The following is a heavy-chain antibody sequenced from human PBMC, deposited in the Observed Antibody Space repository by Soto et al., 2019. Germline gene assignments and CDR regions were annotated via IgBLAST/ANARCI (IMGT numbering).Heavy chain of an antibody. V-gene: IGHV4-59*01. CDR1: GGSISSYY. CDR3: ARDCLTDFWSGTAYCYYSMDV. J-gene: IGHJ6*02. CDR2: IYYSGST. D-gene: IGHD3-3*01. Sequence: PSETLSLTCIVSGGSISSYYWSWIRQPPGKGLEWIGYIYYSGSTNYKPSLKSRVTISVDTSKNQFSLKLSSVTAADTAVNDCARDCLTDFWSGTAYCYYSMDVWGQGTTVTVSS.